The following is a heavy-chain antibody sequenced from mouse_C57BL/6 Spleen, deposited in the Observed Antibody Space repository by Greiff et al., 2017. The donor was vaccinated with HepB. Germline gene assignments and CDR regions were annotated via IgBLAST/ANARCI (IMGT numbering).Heavy chain of an antibody. CDR1: GYTFTDYN. CDR3: ARVRGYWYFDV. V-gene: IGHV1-18*01. CDR2: INPNNGGT. J-gene: IGHJ1*03. Sequence: VQLKESGPELVKPGASVKIPCKASGYTFTDYNMDWVKQSHGKSLEWIGDINPNNGGTIYNQKFKGKATLTVDKSSSTAYMELRSLTSEDTAVYYCARVRGYWYFDVWGTGTTVTVSS.